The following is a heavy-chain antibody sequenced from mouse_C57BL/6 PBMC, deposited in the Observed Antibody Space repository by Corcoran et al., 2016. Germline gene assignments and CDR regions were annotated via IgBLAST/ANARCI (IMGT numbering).Heavy chain of an antibody. V-gene: IGHV9-3*01. D-gene: IGHD1-1*01. J-gene: IGHJ4*01. CDR1: GYTFTTYG. Sequence: QIQLVQTGPELKKPGETVKISCKVSGYTFTTYGMSWVKQAPGKGFKWMGWINTYSGVPTYADDFKGRFAFSLDTSASTAYLQINNLKNEDTATYCCARGYYGSSYYAMDYWGQGTSVTVSS. CDR2: INTYSGVP. CDR3: ARGYYGSSYYAMDY.